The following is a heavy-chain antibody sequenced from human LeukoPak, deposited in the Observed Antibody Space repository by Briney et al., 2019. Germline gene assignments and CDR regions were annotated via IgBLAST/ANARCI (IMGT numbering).Heavy chain of an antibody. D-gene: IGHD2-21*01. CDR2: IGGTGYDI. Sequence: GGSLRLSCAASGFTFNSYAMTWVRQAPGKGLEWVAAIGGTGYDIFYADSVKGRFTISRDNSKNTLFLQMNSLRAEDTAVYYSAKLAGLTYEEYYFDYWGQGTLVTVSS. CDR3: AKLAGLTYEEYYFDY. V-gene: IGHV3-23*01. CDR1: GFTFNSYA. J-gene: IGHJ4*02.